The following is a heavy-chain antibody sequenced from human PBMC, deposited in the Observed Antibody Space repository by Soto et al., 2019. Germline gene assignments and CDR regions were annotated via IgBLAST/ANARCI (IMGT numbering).Heavy chain of an antibody. V-gene: IGHV3-30-3*01. CDR3: ARAPQRDGYYYYGMDV. Sequence: QVQLVESGGGVVQPGRSLRLSCAASGFTFSSYAMHWVRQAPGKGLEWVAVISYDGSNKYYADSVKGRFTISRDNSKNTLYLQMNSLRAEDTAVYYCARAPQRDGYYYYGMDVWGQGTTVTVSS. J-gene: IGHJ6*02. CDR1: GFTFSSYA. CDR2: ISYDGSNK.